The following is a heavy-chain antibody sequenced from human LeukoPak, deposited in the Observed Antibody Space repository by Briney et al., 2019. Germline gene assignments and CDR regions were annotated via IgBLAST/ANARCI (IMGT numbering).Heavy chain of an antibody. D-gene: IGHD6-6*01. CDR2: IYHSGST. Sequence: PSQTLSLTCTVSGGSISSGGYYWSWIRQPPGKGLEWIGYIYHSGSTYYNPSLKSRVTISVDRSKNQFSLKLSSVTAADTAVYYCARVLAARPGAGIGRSYYFDYWGQGTLVTVSS. V-gene: IGHV4-30-2*01. CDR3: ARVLAARPGAGIGRSYYFDY. CDR1: GGSISSGGYY. J-gene: IGHJ4*02.